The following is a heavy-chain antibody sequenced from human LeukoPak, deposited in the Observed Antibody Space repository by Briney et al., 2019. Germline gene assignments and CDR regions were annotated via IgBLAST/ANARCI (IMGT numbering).Heavy chain of an antibody. CDR3: ARGMWNWNYVTDY. Sequence: GASVKVSCKTSGYTFTNYAMNWVRQAPGQGLEWMGWINTNTGNPTYAQGFTGRFVFSLDTSVSTAYLQISSLKAEDTAMYYCARGMWNWNYVTDYWGQGTLVTVSS. V-gene: IGHV7-4-1*02. J-gene: IGHJ4*02. D-gene: IGHD1-7*01. CDR1: GYTFTNYA. CDR2: INTNTGNP.